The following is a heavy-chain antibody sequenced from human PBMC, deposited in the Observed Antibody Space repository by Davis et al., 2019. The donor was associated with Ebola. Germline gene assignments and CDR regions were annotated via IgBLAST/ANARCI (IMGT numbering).Heavy chain of an antibody. CDR1: GYTFTSYA. CDR2: INAGNGNT. Sequence: ASVTVSCKASGYTFTSYAMHWVRQAPGQRLEWMGWINAGNGNTKYSQKFQGRVTMTRDTSAGTAYMEISSLTSEDTAVYYCARTFVGGWLFDYWGQGTLVTVSS. J-gene: IGHJ4*02. CDR3: ARTFVGGWLFDY. D-gene: IGHD1-26*01. V-gene: IGHV1-3*01.